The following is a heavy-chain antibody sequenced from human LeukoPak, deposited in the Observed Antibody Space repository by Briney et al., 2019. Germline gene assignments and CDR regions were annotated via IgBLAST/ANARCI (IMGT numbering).Heavy chain of an antibody. J-gene: IGHJ4*02. CDR3: ARLRAAAGVN. CDR1: GDSISRSRHF. D-gene: IGHD6-13*01. V-gene: IGHV4-39*07. CDR2: INHSGST. Sequence: PSETLSLTCNVSGDSISRSRHFWAWIRQSPGKGLEWIGEINHSGSTNYNPSPKSRVTISVDTSKNQFSLKLSSVTAADTAVYYCARLRAAAGVNWGQGTLVTVSS.